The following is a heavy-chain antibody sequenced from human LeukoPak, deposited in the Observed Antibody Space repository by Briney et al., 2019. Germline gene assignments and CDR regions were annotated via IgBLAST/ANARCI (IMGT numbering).Heavy chain of an antibody. CDR2: IYHSGST. CDR3: ARSAYCSGGSCRLNDAFDI. D-gene: IGHD2-15*01. Sequence: TLSLTCAVSGGSISSGGYSWSWIRQPPGKGLEWIGYIYHSGSTYYNPSLKSRVTISPDRSKNQFSLNLSSVTAADTAVYYCARSAYCSGGSCRLNDAFDIWGQGTMVTVSS. J-gene: IGHJ3*02. CDR1: GGSISSGGYS. V-gene: IGHV4-30-2*01.